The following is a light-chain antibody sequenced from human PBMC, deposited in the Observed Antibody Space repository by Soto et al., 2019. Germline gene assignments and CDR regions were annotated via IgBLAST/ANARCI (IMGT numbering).Light chain of an antibody. CDR3: SSYTSTNTYLV. CDR1: SSDVGGHNY. V-gene: IGLV2-14*01. CDR2: EVS. J-gene: IGLJ2*01. Sequence: QSALTQPASVSGSPGQSITISCTGTSSDVGGHNYVSWYQQHPGKAPKLLISEVSNRPSGVPNRFSGPKSGNTASLTISGLQTEDEADYYCSSYTSTNTYLVFGGGTKLTVL.